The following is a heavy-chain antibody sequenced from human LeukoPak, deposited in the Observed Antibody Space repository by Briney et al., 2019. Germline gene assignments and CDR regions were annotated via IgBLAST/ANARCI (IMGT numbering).Heavy chain of an antibody. V-gene: IGHV3-23*01. CDR3: AKDRAQQLVLAF. CDR2: IIGSGRST. D-gene: IGHD6-13*01. CDR1: TFTFISNC. J-gene: IGHJ4*02. Sequence: GRSLRRSCADSTFTFISNCISWVRQSPGKGLDWVSAIIGSGRSTYYADSVKGRFTISRDNSKNTLFLQMNSLRAEDTAVYYCAKDRAQQLVLAFWGQGTLVTVSS.